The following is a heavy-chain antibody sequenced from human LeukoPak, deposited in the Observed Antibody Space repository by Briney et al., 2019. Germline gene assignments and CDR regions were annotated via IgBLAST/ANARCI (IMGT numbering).Heavy chain of an antibody. CDR1: GGSISSYS. CDR3: VRGGGYLPFDY. J-gene: IGHJ4*02. CDR2: ISYSGTT. D-gene: IGHD2-15*01. Sequence: SETLSLTCTVSGGSISSYSWSWIRQPPGKGLQWIGFISYSGTTNYNPSLMSRVTISLDTFKNQFSLKQSSVTDAGAEVYYCVRGGGYLPFDYWGQGTLVTVSS. V-gene: IGHV4-59*01.